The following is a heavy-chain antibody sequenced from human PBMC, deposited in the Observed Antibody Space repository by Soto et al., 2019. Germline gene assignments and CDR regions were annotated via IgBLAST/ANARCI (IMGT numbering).Heavy chain of an antibody. J-gene: IGHJ3*02. CDR2: ISTSSSTI. CDR3: AREVWIPEGAFDI. CDR1: GFTFSDYY. V-gene: IGHV3-11*01. Sequence: QVQLVESGGGLVKPGGSLRLSCAASGFTFSDYYMAWIRQAPGKGLEWVSYISTSSSTIYYADSVKGRFTISRDNAKNSLYLQMNSLRADDTAVYYCAREVWIPEGAFDIWGQGTMVTVSS. D-gene: IGHD1-1*01.